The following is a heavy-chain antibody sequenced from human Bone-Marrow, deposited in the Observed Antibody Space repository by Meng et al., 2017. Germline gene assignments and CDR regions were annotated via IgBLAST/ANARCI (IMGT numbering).Heavy chain of an antibody. CDR1: GFTFSSYA. V-gene: IGHV3-30*04. CDR3: ARNTVGSSSWYGSIYYYYGMDV. J-gene: IGHJ6*02. D-gene: IGHD6-13*01. Sequence: GESLKISCAASGFTFSSYAMHWVRQAPGKGLEWVAVISYDESNKYSADSVKGRFTISRDNSKNTLYLQMNSLRAEDTAVYYWARNTVGSSSWYGSIYYYYGMDVWGQGTTVTVSS. CDR2: ISYDESNK.